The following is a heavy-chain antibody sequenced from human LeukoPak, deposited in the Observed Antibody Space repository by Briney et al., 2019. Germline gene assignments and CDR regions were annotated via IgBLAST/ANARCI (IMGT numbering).Heavy chain of an antibody. J-gene: IGHJ4*02. V-gene: IGHV1-2*02. CDR2: INPNSGGT. D-gene: IGHD3-3*01. CDR3: ARPYDFWSGYYHY. Sequence: VASVTVSCKASGYTFTGYYMHWVRQAPGQGLEWMGWINPNSGGTNYAQKFQGRVTMTRDTSISTAYMELSRLRSDDTAVYYCARPYDFWSGYYHYWGQGTLVTVSS. CDR1: GYTFTGYY.